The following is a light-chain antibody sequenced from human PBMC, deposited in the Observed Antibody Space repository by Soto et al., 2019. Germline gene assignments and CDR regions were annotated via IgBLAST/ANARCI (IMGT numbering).Light chain of an antibody. CDR2: DVS. V-gene: IGLV2-14*03. Sequence: QSVLTQPASVSGSPGQSITISCTGTSGDVGGYDYVSWYQQHPGKAPKLMIYDVSNRPSGVSDRFSGSKSGNTASLTISGLRAEDEADYYCSSYTTSSTLFGGGTKVTVL. CDR3: SSYTTSSTL. J-gene: IGLJ2*01. CDR1: SGDVGGYDY.